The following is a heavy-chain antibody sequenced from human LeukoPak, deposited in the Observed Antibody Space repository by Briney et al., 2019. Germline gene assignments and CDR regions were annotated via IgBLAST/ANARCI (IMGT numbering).Heavy chain of an antibody. CDR3: TTGITMVRGVIHLIDY. Sequence: GSLRLSCAASGFTFSNAWMSWVRPAPGKGLEWVGRIKSKTDGGTTDYAAPVKGRFTISRDDSKNTLYLQMNSLKTEDTAVYYCTTGITMVRGVIHLIDYWGQGTLVTVSS. J-gene: IGHJ4*02. V-gene: IGHV3-15*01. CDR1: GFTFSNAW. CDR2: IKSKTDGGTT. D-gene: IGHD3-10*01.